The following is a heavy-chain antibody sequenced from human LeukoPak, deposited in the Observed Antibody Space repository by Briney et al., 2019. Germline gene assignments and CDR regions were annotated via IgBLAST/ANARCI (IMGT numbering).Heavy chain of an antibody. CDR1: GDSISNFY. CDR2: IYYSGST. Sequence: SETLSLTCAVSGDSISNFYWSWIRQPPGKGLEWIGYIYYSGSTNYNPSLKSRVTISVDTSKNQFSLKLSSVTAADTAVYYCARVWGGSYSSDYWGQGTLVTVSS. D-gene: IGHD1-26*01. J-gene: IGHJ4*02. CDR3: ARVWGGSYSSDY. V-gene: IGHV4-59*01.